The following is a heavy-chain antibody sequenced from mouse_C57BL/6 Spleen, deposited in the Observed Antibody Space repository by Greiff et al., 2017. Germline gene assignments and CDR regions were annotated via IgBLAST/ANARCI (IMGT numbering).Heavy chain of an antibody. J-gene: IGHJ2*01. CDR1: GFTFSSYG. V-gene: IGHV5-6*02. Sequence: DVMLVESGGDLVKPGGSLKLSCAASGFTFSSYGMSWVRQTPDKRLEWVATISSGGSYTYYPDSVKGRFTISRDNAKNTLYLQMSSLKSEDTAMYYCAREEGYGSSYVFDYWGQGTTLTVSS. CDR2: ISSGGSYT. CDR3: AREEGYGSSYVFDY. D-gene: IGHD1-1*01.